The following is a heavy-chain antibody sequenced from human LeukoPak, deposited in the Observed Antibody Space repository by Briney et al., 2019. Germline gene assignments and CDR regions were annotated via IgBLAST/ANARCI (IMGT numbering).Heavy chain of an antibody. D-gene: IGHD3-10*01. J-gene: IGHJ4*02. Sequence: PSETLSLTCTVSGGSISSGGYYWRWIRQHPGKGLEWIGYIYYSGSTYYNPSLKSRVTISVDTSKNQFSLKLSSVTAADTAVYYCARDSGYGSGTPPDYWGQGTLVTVSS. CDR1: GGSISSGGYY. V-gene: IGHV4-31*03. CDR2: IYYSGST. CDR3: ARDSGYGSGTPPDY.